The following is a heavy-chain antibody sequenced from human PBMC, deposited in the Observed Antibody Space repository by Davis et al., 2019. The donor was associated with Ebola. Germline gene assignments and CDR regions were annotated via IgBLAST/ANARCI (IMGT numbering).Heavy chain of an antibody. J-gene: IGHJ6*02. CDR2: IYYSGTT. V-gene: IGHV4-59*12. CDR3: ARDSHGYDFWSGTPSYYYGMDV. CDR1: GGSISSYY. Sequence: MPSETLSLTCTVSGGSISSYYWSWIRQPPGKGLEWIGYIYYSGTTNYNPSLKSRVTISVDTSKNQFSLKLSSVTAADTAVYYCARDSHGYDFWSGTPSYYYGMDVWGQGTTVTVSS. D-gene: IGHD3-3*01.